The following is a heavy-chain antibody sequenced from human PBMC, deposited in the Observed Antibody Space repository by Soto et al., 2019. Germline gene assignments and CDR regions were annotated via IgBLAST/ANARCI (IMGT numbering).Heavy chain of an antibody. D-gene: IGHD3-16*01. Sequence: ASMKVSCKASGYTLTDNYMHWVREAPGQGLEWMGWINPNGGTNYAQKFQGRVTMTRDTSISTAYMELSRLRSDDTAVYYCARGLEAGDYWGPGTLVTVYS. CDR2: INPNGGT. CDR1: GYTLTDNY. J-gene: IGHJ4*02. V-gene: IGHV1-2*02. CDR3: ARGLEAGDY.